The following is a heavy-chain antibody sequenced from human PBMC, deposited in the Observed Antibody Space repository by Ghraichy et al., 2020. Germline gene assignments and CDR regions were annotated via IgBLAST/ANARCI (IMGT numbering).Heavy chain of an antibody. Sequence: GESLNISCKGSGYSFTNYWIGWVRQMPGKGLEWMGIIYPGDSDTRYSPSFQGQVTISADKSISTAYPQWSSLKASDTAMYYCARHDSSGVGGDYFDYWGQGILVTVSS. CDR3: ARHDSSGVGGDYFDY. CDR2: IYPGDSDT. J-gene: IGHJ4*02. V-gene: IGHV5-51*01. CDR1: GYSFTNYW. D-gene: IGHD6-19*01.